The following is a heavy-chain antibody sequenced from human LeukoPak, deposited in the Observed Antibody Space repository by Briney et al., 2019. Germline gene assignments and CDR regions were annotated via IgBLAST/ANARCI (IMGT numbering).Heavy chain of an antibody. CDR1: GGSISSGY. CDR2: IYNSGRS. J-gene: IGHJ5*02. V-gene: IGHV4-59*01. CDR3: AGGSGASWFDP. D-gene: IGHD2-8*02. Sequence: SETLSLTCSVSGGSISSGYWSWIRQPPGKGLEWIAYIYNSGRSNYNPSLKSRVTISLDTSKNQFSLKLSSVTAADTAVYYCAGGSGASWFDPWGQGTLVSVSS.